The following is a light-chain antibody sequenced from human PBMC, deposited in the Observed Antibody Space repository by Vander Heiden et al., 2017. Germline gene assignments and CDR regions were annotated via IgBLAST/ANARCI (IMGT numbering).Light chain of an antibody. V-gene: IGLV3-1*01. CDR2: QDN. Sequence: SYELTQPHSVSVSPGQTASITCSGDKLGNKYACWYQHKPGQSPVLVIYQDNKRPSGIPERFSGSNSGNTATLTISGTQAMDEADYYCQAWDSSTGVFGGGTKL. J-gene: IGLJ2*01. CDR3: QAWDSSTGV. CDR1: KLGNKY.